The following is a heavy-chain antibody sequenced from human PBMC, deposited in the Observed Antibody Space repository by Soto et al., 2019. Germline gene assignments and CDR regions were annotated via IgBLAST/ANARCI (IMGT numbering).Heavy chain of an antibody. V-gene: IGHV5-51*01. Sequence: GESLKISCTGSGYSFTTYWIGWVRQMPGKGLEWIGIIYPGDFDTRYSPSFQGQVTISADNSISTAYLQWSRLKASDTAMYYRATASWTFVDPYHFDSWGQGTLVTVTS. J-gene: IGHJ4*02. CDR2: IYPGDFDT. CDR1: GYSFTTYW. D-gene: IGHD3-3*02. CDR3: ATASWTFVDPYHFDS.